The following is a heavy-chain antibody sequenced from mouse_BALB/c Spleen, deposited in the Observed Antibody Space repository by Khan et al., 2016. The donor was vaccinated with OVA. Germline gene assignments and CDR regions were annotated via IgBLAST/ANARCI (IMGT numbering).Heavy chain of an antibody. CDR3: ARRTTGYAMDY. J-gene: IGHJ4*01. CDR1: GYTFTSNT. CDR2: INPRSSYT. V-gene: IGHV1-4*01. Sequence: QVQLKQSGAELTRPGASVKMSCKASGYTFTSNTMHWVKQRPGQGLEWIGYINPRSSYTNYNQKFKDKATLTADKSSSTAYMQLNSLTSEDSAVYDCARRTTGYAMDYWGQGTSVTVSS. D-gene: IGHD2-14*01.